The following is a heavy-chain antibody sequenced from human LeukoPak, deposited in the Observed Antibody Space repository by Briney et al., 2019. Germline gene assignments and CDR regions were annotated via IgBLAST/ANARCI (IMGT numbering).Heavy chain of an antibody. CDR3: ARDTVYDSSGYYWNYFDY. CDR2: INPNSGGT. V-gene: IGHV1-2*02. Sequence: ASVKVSCKASGYTFTGYYMHWVRQAPGRGLEWMGWINPNSGGTNYAQKFQGRVTMTRDTSISTAYMELSRLRSDDTAVYYCARDTVYDSSGYYWNYFDYWGQGTLVTVSS. D-gene: IGHD3-22*01. CDR1: GYTFTGYY. J-gene: IGHJ4*02.